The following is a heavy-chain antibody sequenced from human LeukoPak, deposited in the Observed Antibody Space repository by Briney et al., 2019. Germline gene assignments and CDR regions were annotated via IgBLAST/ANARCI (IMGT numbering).Heavy chain of an antibody. Sequence: SVKVSCKASGGTFSSYAISWVRQAPGQGLEWMGGIIPIFGTANYAQKFQGRVTITADESTSTAYMELSSLRSEDTAVYYCARFVAAAGSFDYWGQGTLVTVSS. CDR3: ARFVAAAGSFDY. CDR2: IIPIFGTA. V-gene: IGHV1-69*13. D-gene: IGHD6-13*01. J-gene: IGHJ4*02. CDR1: GGTFSSYA.